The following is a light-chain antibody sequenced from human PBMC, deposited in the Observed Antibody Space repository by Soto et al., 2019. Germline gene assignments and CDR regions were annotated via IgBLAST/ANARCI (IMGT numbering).Light chain of an antibody. Sequence: DIPMTQSPSSLSASVGDRVTITCRASQGISNYLAWYQQKPGKVPILLIYAASILQSGVPSRFSGSGSGTDFTLTISSLQPEDVATYYCQKYNSPPQTFGQGTKVEIK. CDR2: AAS. V-gene: IGKV1-27*01. J-gene: IGKJ1*01. CDR3: QKYNSPPQT. CDR1: QGISNY.